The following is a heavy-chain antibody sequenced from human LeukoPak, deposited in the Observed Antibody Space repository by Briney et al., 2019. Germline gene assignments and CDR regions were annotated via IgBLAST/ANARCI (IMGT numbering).Heavy chain of an antibody. J-gene: IGHJ2*01. CDR3: ARGRSIAVAGTHWYFDL. V-gene: IGHV4-34*01. CDR1: GGSFSGYY. Sequence: GSLRLSCAVYGGSFSGYYWSWIRQPPGKGLEWVGEINHSGSTNYSPSLKSRVTISVDTSKNQFSLKLSSVTAADTAVYYCARGRSIAVAGTHWYFDLWGRGTLVTVSS. D-gene: IGHD6-19*01. CDR2: INHSGST.